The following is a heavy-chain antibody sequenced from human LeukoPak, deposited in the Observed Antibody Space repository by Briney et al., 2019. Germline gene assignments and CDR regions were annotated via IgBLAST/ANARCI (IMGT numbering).Heavy chain of an antibody. CDR3: AKDVSIFGPYWYFDL. V-gene: IGHV3-21*01. CDR2: ISSSSSYI. Sequence: GGSLRLSCAASGFIFSSYSMDWVRQAPGKGLEWVSSISSSSSYIYYADSVKGRFTISRDNAKNSLYLQMNSLRAEDTAVYYCAKDVSIFGPYWYFDLWGRGTLVTVSS. CDR1: GFIFSSYS. D-gene: IGHD3/OR15-3a*01. J-gene: IGHJ2*01.